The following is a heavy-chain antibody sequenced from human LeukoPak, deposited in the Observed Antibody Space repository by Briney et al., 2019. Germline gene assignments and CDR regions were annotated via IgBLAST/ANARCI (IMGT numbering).Heavy chain of an antibody. V-gene: IGHV3-23*01. Sequence: PGGSLRLSCAASGFTFSSYAMTWVRQAPGKGLEWVSGISGSGGNIYYAESVKGRFTISRDNSKNTLYLQMNSLRAEDTAVYYCARVVAGTYCDYWGQGTLVTVSS. CDR1: GFTFSSYA. J-gene: IGHJ4*02. CDR2: ISGSGGNI. CDR3: ARVVAGTYCDY. D-gene: IGHD6-19*01.